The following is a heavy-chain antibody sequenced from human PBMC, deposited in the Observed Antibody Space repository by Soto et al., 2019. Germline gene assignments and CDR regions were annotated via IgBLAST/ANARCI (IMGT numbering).Heavy chain of an antibody. J-gene: IGHJ4*02. CDR1: GFTFSDYY. V-gene: IGHV3-11*01. CDR3: APQYGSGSYAFDY. D-gene: IGHD3-10*01. Sequence: GGSLRLSCAASGFTFSDYYMSWIRQAPGKGLEWVSYISSGGSIIHYADSVKGRFTISRDNAKNSLYLQMNSLRAEDTAVYYCAPQYGSGSYAFDYWGQGTLVTVSS. CDR2: ISSGGSII.